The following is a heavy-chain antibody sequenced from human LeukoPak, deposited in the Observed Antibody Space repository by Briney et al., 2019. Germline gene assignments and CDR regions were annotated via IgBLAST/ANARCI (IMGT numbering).Heavy chain of an antibody. CDR2: INTDGSTT. CDR1: AFTFSSYW. V-gene: IGHV3-74*01. J-gene: IGHJ5*02. Sequence: GGSLRLSCAASAFTFSSYWMHWVRQAPGKGLVWVSRINTDGSTTSYADSVRGRFTISRDNAKNMLYLQMDSLRPEDTAVYYCARVPDTVTSPGFDPWGQGTLVTVSS. D-gene: IGHD4-17*01. CDR3: ARVPDTVTSPGFDP.